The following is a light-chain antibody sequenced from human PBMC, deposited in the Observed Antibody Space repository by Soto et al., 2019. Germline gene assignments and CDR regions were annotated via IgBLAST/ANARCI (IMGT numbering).Light chain of an antibody. CDR2: NVY. CDR3: SAYTVSRTYV. CDR1: SSDVGDYNF. V-gene: IGLV2-14*03. Sequence: QSVLTQPASVSGSPGQSITISSTGTSSDVGDYNFVSWQQQHPGKAPKLMIYNVYDRPSGISYRFSGSKYGNTASLSIYGLQGEDEADYYCSAYTVSRTYVFGTGTKVTVL. J-gene: IGLJ1*01.